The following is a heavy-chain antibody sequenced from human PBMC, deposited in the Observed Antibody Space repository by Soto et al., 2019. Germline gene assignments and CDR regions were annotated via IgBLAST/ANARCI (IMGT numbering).Heavy chain of an antibody. CDR1: GFTVSSKY. D-gene: IGHD2-15*01. CDR3: ARYDVLCDGCRCYGGPLDV. J-gene: IGHJ6*04. Sequence: EVHLVESGGGLVQPGGSLRLSCAASGFTVSSKYMSWVRQAPGKGLEWVSLIQSGGPTYYADSVKGRFTISRDTSENTPHLQMDSLRAEDTAVYYCARYDVLCDGCRCYGGPLDVWGKGTTVTVSS. CDR2: IQSGGPT. V-gene: IGHV3-66*01.